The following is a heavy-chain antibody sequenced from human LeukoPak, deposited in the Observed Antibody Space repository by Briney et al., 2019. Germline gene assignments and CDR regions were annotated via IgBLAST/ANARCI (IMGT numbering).Heavy chain of an antibody. CDR3: ARESPPQYSYDSSSYLGPMDAFDI. CDR2: IRYDGSNK. Sequence: GGPLRLSCAASGFTFSSYGMHWVRQAPGKGLEWVAFIRYDGSNKYYADSVKGRFTISRDNAKNSLYLQMNSLRAEDTAVYYCARESPPQYSYDSSSYLGPMDAFDIWGQGTMVTVSS. J-gene: IGHJ3*02. D-gene: IGHD3-22*01. V-gene: IGHV3-30*02. CDR1: GFTFSSYG.